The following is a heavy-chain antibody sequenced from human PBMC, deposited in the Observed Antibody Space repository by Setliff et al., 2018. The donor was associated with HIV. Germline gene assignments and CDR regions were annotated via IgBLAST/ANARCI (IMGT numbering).Heavy chain of an antibody. CDR3: ARDRHCSGLGSYGP. J-gene: IGHJ5*02. Sequence: SETLSLTCTIFGGSFSNYRWSWIRQPAGRGLEWIGRIYRSGTTDYKPSLKSRVSMSLDTSRNQFSLKLTSVTAEDTAVYYCARDRHCSGLGSYGPWGPGILVTVSS. V-gene: IGHV4-4*07. CDR1: GGSFSNYR. D-gene: IGHD3-10*01. CDR2: IYRSGTT.